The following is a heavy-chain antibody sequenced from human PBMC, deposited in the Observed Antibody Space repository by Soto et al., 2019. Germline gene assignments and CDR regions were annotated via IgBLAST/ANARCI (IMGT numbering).Heavy chain of an antibody. Sequence: TSETLSLTCTVSGGSITSSSFYWGCIRQPPGKGLEWIGIIYYSGSTYYNPSLKSRVTISVDTSKSQFSLNLNSVTAADTAVYYCARGYDILTGPLDYWGPGTLVTVSS. CDR1: GGSITSSSFY. CDR3: ARGYDILTGPLDY. CDR2: IYYSGST. D-gene: IGHD3-9*01. J-gene: IGHJ4*02. V-gene: IGHV4-39*01.